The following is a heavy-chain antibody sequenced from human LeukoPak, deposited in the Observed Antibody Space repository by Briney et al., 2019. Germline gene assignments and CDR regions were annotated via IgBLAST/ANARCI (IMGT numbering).Heavy chain of an antibody. CDR1: GGTFSSYA. CDR2: IIPIFGTA. D-gene: IGHD6-19*01. CDR3: ARGVMEGWYYFDY. V-gene: IGHV1-69*13. J-gene: IGHJ4*02. Sequence: GASVKVSCKASGGTFSSYAISWVRQAPGQGLEWMGGIIPIFGTANYAQKFQGRVTITADESTSTAYMELSSLGSEDTAVYYCARGVMEGWYYFDYWGQGTLVTVSS.